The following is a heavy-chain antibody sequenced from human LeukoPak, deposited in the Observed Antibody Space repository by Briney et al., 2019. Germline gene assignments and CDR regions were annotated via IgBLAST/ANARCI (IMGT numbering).Heavy chain of an antibody. CDR3: ARDEGYCSSTSCSAELDY. CDR1: GYTLTGYY. D-gene: IGHD2-2*01. Sequence: AASVKVSCKASGYTLTGYYMHWVRQAPGQGLEWRGWIYPNSGGTKYAQKFQGRVTMTRDTSISTAYMELSRLRSDDTAVYYCARDEGYCSSTSCSAELDYWGQGTLVTVSS. V-gene: IGHV1-2*02. CDR2: IYPNSGGT. J-gene: IGHJ4*02.